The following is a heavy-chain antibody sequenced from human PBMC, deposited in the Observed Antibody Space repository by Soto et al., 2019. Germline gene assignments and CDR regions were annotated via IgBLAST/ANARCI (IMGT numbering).Heavy chain of an antibody. CDR2: ISGSGGST. CDR3: AKPGVAVAVKD. D-gene: IGHD6-19*01. J-gene: IGHJ4*02. CDR1: LFTFSSYA. V-gene: IGHV3-23*01. Sequence: SLRLSCSASLFTFSSYAMSLVLQAPGKGLEWVSAISGSGGSTYYADSVKGRFTISRDNSKNTLYLQMNSLRAEDTAVYYCAKPGVAVAVKDWGQGTLVTVSS.